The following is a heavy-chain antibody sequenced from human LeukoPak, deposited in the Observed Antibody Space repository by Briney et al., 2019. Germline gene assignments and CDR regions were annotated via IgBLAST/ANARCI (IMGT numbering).Heavy chain of an antibody. V-gene: IGHV3-23*01. CDR2: ISCSSGNS. CDR3: AKDFDSYYDSTGYGASFSY. D-gene: IGHD3-22*01. Sequence: GGSLRLSCAASGFTFSTYGMTWVRQAPGKGLEGGSAISCSSGNSYYADSVKGRFTISRDNSKNTLYLQMNNLRAEDTALYYCAKDFDSYYDSTGYGASFSYWGQGTLVTVSS. CDR1: GFTFSTYG. J-gene: IGHJ4*02.